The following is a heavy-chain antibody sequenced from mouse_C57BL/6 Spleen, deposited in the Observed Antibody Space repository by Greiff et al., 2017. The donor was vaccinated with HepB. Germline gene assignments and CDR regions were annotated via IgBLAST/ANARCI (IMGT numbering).Heavy chain of an antibody. J-gene: IGHJ3*01. CDR3: ARQGTTVVEGAWFAY. Sequence: EVQRVESGGDLVKPGGSLKLSCAASGFTFSSYGMSWVRQTPDKRLEWVATISSGGSYTYYPDSVKGRFTISRDNAKNTLYLQMSSLKSEDTAMYYCARQGTTVVEGAWFAYWGQGTLVTVSA. CDR2: ISSGGSYT. D-gene: IGHD1-1*01. CDR1: GFTFSSYG. V-gene: IGHV5-6*01.